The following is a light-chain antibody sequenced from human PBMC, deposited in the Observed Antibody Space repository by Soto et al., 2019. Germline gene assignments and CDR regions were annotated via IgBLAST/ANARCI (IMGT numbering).Light chain of an antibody. J-gene: IGKJ5*01. V-gene: IGKV1-27*01. CDR2: AAS. Sequence: DIQMTQSPSSLSASVGDRVTITCRASQGISNYLAWYHQKPGKVPKVLIYAASTLQSGVPSRFSGRGSGTDFTLTISSLQPEDVATYYCQKYNSGPITFGQGTRLEIK. CDR3: QKYNSGPIT. CDR1: QGISNY.